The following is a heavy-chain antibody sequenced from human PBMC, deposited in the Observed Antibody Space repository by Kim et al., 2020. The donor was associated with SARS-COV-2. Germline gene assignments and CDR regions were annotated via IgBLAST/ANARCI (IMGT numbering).Heavy chain of an antibody. D-gene: IGHD1-1*01. V-gene: IGHV4-39*01. J-gene: IGHJ3*02. Sequence: SETLSLTCTVSGGSISSSSYYWGWIRQPPGKGLEWIGSIYYSGSTYYNPTLKSRVTISVDTSKNQFSLKLSSVTAADTAVYYCARWTTGADAFDIWGQGTMVTVSS. CDR3: ARWTTGADAFDI. CDR2: IYYSGST. CDR1: GGSISSSSYY.